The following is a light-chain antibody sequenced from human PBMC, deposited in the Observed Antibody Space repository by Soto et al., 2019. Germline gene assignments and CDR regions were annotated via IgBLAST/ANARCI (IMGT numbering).Light chain of an antibody. V-gene: IGLV2-14*01. CDR3: TSYTSSSSYV. CDR1: SSDVGGYKY. CDR2: DVT. J-gene: IGLJ1*01. Sequence: QSALTQPASVSGSPGQSMTISCTGTSSDVGGYKYVSWYQQHPDKAPKPIIYDVTNRPSGTSNRFSGSKSGNTASLTISGLQAEDEADYYCTSYTSSSSYVFGTGNKVTVL.